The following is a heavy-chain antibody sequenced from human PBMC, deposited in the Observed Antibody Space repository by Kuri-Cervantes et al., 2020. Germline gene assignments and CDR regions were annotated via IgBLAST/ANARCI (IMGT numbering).Heavy chain of an antibody. D-gene: IGHD3-22*01. V-gene: IGHV4-34*01. J-gene: IGHJ4*02. CDR1: GFTFSSYS. CDR3: ARGAETMIDY. Sequence: ESLKISCAASGFTFSSYSMNWVRQAPGKGLEWIGEIKHSGSINYNPSLKSRVTISVDTSKNQFSLNLSFVTASDTAVYYCARGAETMIDYWGQGTLVTVSS. CDR2: IKHSGSI.